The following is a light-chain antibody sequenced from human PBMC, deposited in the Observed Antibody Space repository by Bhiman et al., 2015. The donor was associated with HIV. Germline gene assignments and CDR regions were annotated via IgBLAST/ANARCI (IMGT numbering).Light chain of an antibody. Sequence: QSALTQPASVSGSPGQSITISCTGTSSDVGGYNYVSWYQQHPGKAPKLMIYDVTKRPSGVSNRFSGSKSGNTASLTISGLQAEDEADYYCSSIXXQQHYVFG. CDR3: SSIXXQQHYV. J-gene: IGLJ1*01. CDR1: SSDVGGYNY. CDR2: DVT. V-gene: IGLV2-14*01.